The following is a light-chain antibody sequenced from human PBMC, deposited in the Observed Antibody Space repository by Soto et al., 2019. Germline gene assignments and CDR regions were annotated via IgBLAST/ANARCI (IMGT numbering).Light chain of an antibody. CDR1: QSVGSN. Sequence: EIVMTQSPATLSVSPGERATLSCRASQSVGSNFAWYQQKPGQAPRLLIYGASARATGIPARFSGSGSGTEFTLTISSLQSEDLAVYYCQQYNNWPPWTFGQGTKVEIK. CDR2: GAS. V-gene: IGKV3-15*01. J-gene: IGKJ1*01. CDR3: QQYNNWPPWT.